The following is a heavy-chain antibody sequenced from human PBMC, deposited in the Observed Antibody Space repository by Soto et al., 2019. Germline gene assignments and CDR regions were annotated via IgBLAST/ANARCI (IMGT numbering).Heavy chain of an antibody. D-gene: IGHD3-10*01. Sequence: SETLSLTCTVSGGSISSGGYYWSWIRQHPGKGLEWIGYIYYSGSTYYNPSLKSRVTISVDTSKNQFSLKLSSVTAADTAVYYCARLFGELLHRFYYYYYMDVWGKGTTVTVSS. CDR3: ARLFGELLHRFYYYYYMDV. CDR2: IYYSGST. CDR1: GGSISSGGYY. J-gene: IGHJ6*03. V-gene: IGHV4-31*03.